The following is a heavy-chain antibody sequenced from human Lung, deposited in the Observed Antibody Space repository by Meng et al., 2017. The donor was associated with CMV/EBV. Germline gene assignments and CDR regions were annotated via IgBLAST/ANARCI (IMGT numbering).Heavy chain of an antibody. Sequence: GEXXKISCAASGFTFSTFAMSWVRQAPGKGLQWVSVIYSGDDSTYYADSVKGRFTISRDNSKNTLYLQMNSLRAEDTAVYYCAKRLGGLLSSDADLGYWGQGTXVTVSS. V-gene: IGHV3-23*03. CDR3: AKRLGGLLSSDADLGY. J-gene: IGHJ4*02. D-gene: IGHD3-10*01. CDR1: GFTFSTFA. CDR2: IYSGDDST.